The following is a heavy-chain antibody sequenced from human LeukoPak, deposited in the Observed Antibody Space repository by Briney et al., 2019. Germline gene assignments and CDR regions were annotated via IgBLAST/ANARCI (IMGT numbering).Heavy chain of an antibody. Sequence: PSETLSLTCAVYGGSFSGYYWSWIRQPAGKGLEWIGRIYTSGSTNYNPSLKSRVTISVDTSKNQFSLKLSSVTAADTAVYYCARVSIAAAGTGVDYWGQGTLVTVSS. J-gene: IGHJ4*02. CDR1: GGSFSGYY. CDR3: ARVSIAAAGTGVDY. V-gene: IGHV4-59*10. CDR2: IYTSGST. D-gene: IGHD6-13*01.